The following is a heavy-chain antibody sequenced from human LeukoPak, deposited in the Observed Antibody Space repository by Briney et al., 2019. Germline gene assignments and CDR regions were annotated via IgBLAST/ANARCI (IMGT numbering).Heavy chain of an antibody. Sequence: GGSLRLSCAASRFTFSSYALSWVSQARGKGLEWVSAISGSGGSTYYADSVKGRFTISRDNSKNTLYLQMNSLRAEDTAVYYCAKDTAAAAYYFDYWGQGTPVTVSS. V-gene: IGHV3-23*01. CDR2: ISGSGGST. J-gene: IGHJ4*02. D-gene: IGHD6-13*01. CDR1: RFTFSSYA. CDR3: AKDTAAAAYYFDY.